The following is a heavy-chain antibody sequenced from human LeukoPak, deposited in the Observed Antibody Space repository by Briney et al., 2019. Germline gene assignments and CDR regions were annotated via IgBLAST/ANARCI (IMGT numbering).Heavy chain of an antibody. CDR2: IKQDGSEK. CDR1: GFTFSSYW. D-gene: IGHD4-23*01. V-gene: IGHV3-7*03. J-gene: IGHJ5*02. CDR3: ARLSQYQLIRWDWFDP. Sequence: GGSLRLSCAASGFTFSSYWMSWVRQAPGKGLEWVANIKQDGSEKYYVDSVKGRFTISRDNAKNSLYLQMNSLKASDTAMYYCARLSQYQLIRWDWFDPWGQGTLVTVSS.